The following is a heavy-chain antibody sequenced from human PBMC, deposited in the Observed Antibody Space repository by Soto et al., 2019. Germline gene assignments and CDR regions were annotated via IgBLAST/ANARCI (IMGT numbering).Heavy chain of an antibody. CDR2: IYPGGVNI. Sequence: ASVKVSCKAIGYSFTSHYMHWVRQAPGQGLEWMGTIYPGGVNIGYAQKFKGRVTISRDNSKNTLYLQMHSLRADDTAVYYCARDLRSWNDFLWVIWGQGTLVTVSS. J-gene: IGHJ4*02. D-gene: IGHD1-1*01. CDR3: ARDLRSWNDFLWVI. V-gene: IGHV1-46*01. CDR1: GYSFTSHY.